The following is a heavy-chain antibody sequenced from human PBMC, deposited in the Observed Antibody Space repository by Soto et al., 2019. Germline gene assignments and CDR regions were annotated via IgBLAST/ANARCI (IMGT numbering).Heavy chain of an antibody. CDR1: GFTFSSYA. J-gene: IGHJ4*02. CDR2: ISGSGGST. D-gene: IGHD6-13*01. V-gene: IGHV3-23*01. Sequence: GGSLRLSCAASGFTFSSYAMSWVRQAPGKGLEWVSAISGSGGSTYYADSVKGRFTISRDNSKNTLYLQMNSLRAEDTAVYYCAKESRYSSSWYPRPPGYWGQGTLVTVSS. CDR3: AKESRYSSSWYPRPPGY.